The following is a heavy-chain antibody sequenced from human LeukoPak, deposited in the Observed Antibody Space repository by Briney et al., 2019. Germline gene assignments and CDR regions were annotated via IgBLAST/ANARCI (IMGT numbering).Heavy chain of an antibody. D-gene: IGHD6-19*01. CDR3: ARARLAVSGNYFEN. CDR2: IKEDGSEK. J-gene: IGHJ4*02. Sequence: GGSLRLSCAASGFTLSTYWMSWVRQAPGKGLEWVANIKEDGSEKYYVDSVKGRFTISRDNAKNSLYLQMNSLRVEDTAVYHCARARLAVSGNYFENWGQGTLVTVPS. CDR1: GFTLSTYW. V-gene: IGHV3-7*04.